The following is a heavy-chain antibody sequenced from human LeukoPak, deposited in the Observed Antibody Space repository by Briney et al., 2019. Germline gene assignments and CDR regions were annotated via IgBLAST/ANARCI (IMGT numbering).Heavy chain of an antibody. J-gene: IGHJ4*02. CDR3: ARDHHPSYYLPDC. D-gene: IGHD1-26*01. CDR1: GFTFSSYW. V-gene: IGHV3-7*04. CDR2: IKEDGSEK. Sequence: GGSLRLSCAVSGFTFSSYWMTWVRQAPGKGLEWVASIKEDGSEKYYEDSVKGRFTISRDNAKNSLYLQMNSLRAEDTAVYYCARDHHPSYYLPDCWGRGTLVTVSS.